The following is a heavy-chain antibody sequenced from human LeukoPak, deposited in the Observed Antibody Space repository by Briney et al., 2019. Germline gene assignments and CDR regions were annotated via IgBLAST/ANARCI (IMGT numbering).Heavy chain of an antibody. V-gene: IGHV3-9*01. CDR1: GFTFDDYA. CDR3: ARAVGDSWSGYYPIRGGWFDP. CDR2: ISWNSGSI. D-gene: IGHD3-3*01. J-gene: IGHJ5*02. Sequence: HPGGSLRLSCAASGFTFDDYAMHWVRQAPGKGPEWVSGISWNSGSIGYADSVKGRFTISRDNAKNSLYLQMNSLRAEDTAVYYCARAVGDSWSGYYPIRGGWFDPWGQGTLVTVSS.